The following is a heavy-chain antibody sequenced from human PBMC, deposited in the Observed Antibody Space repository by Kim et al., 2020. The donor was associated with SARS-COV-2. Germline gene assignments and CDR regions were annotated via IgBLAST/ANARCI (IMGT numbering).Heavy chain of an antibody. CDR3: ARGFCGGDCYFDY. J-gene: IGHJ4*02. V-gene: IGHV3-21*01. CDR1: GFTFSSYS. D-gene: IGHD2-21*02. Sequence: GGSLRLSCAASGFTFSSYSMNWVRQAPGKGLEWVSSISSSSSYIYYADSVKGRFTISRDNAKNSLYLQMNSLRAEDTAVYYCARGFCGGDCYFDYWGQGTLVTVSS. CDR2: ISSSSSYI.